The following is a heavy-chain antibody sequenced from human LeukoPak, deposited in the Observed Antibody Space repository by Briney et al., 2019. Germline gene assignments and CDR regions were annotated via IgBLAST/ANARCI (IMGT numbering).Heavy chain of an antibody. J-gene: IGHJ4*02. CDR3: AKAPGPFDY. V-gene: IGHV3-23*01. Sequence: GGSLRLSCAASGFIFSNYGMNWVRQSPGKGLEGVSRIRYSGDTTNYADSMKGRFIISRDKSKNMLYLQMNSLRAEDTAVYYCAKAPGPFDYWGQGTLVTVSS. CDR1: GFIFSNYG. CDR2: IRYSGDTT.